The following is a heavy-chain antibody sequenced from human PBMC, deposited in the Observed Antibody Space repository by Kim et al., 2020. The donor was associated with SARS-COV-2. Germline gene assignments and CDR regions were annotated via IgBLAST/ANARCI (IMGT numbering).Heavy chain of an antibody. J-gene: IGHJ3*02. Sequence: NTYYNPTLKSRVTISVDRSKNQFSLKLSSVTAADTAVYYCARSSSGHFDIWGQGTMVTVSS. CDR2: NT. D-gene: IGHD6-19*01. CDR3: ARSSSGHFDI. V-gene: IGHV4-30-2*01.